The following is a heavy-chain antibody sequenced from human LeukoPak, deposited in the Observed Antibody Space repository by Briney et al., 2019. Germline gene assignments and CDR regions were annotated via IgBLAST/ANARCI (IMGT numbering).Heavy chain of an antibody. CDR3: AKKGLGFYPSGMDV. CDR1: GFTFSSYA. D-gene: IGHD1-26*01. Sequence: GGSLRLSCVASGFTFSSYAMSWVRQVPGKGLEGVSVISGSGGSTYYADSVKGRFTISRDNSKKTLYLQMNSLRAEDTAVYYCAKKGLGFYPSGMDVWGQGTTVTVSS. V-gene: IGHV3-23*01. CDR2: ISGSGGST. J-gene: IGHJ6*02.